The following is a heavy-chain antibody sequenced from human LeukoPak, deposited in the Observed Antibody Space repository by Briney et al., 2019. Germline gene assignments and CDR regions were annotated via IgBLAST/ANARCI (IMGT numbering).Heavy chain of an antibody. CDR2: ISWNSGSI. CDR3: AKGVTTEYYYYMDV. J-gene: IGHJ6*03. Sequence: GGSLRLSCAASGFTFDDYAMHWVRQAPGKGLEWVSGISWNSGSIGYADSVKGRFTISRDNAKNSLYLQMNSLRAEDMALYYCAKGVTTEYYYYMDVWGKGTTVTVSS. V-gene: IGHV3-9*03. D-gene: IGHD3-22*01. CDR1: GFTFDDYA.